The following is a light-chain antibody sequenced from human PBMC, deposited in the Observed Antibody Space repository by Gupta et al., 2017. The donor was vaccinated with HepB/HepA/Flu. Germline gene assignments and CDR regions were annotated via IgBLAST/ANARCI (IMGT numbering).Light chain of an antibody. CDR1: ALPKQY. J-gene: IGLJ2*01. Sequence: SYELTQPPSESVSPGQTARITCSGDALPKQYAYWYQQKPGQAPVLVIYKDSERPSGIPERFSGSSSGTTVTLTISGVQAEDEADYYCQSADSSGTYYVVFGGGTKLTVL. V-gene: IGLV3-25*03. CDR2: KDS. CDR3: QSADSSGTYYVV.